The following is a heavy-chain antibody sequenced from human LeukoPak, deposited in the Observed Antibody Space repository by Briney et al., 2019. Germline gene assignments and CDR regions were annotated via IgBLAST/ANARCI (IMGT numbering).Heavy chain of an antibody. Sequence: SETLSLTCTVLGGSIRGYSWSWVRQPPGKGLEWIGYIYYSGSTNYNPSLKSRVTISVDTSKNQFSLNLSSVTAADTAVYYCARHDPRGEPARLGFFDYWGQGTLVTVSS. CDR1: GGSIRGYS. J-gene: IGHJ4*02. CDR3: ARHDPRGEPARLGFFDY. V-gene: IGHV4-59*08. CDR2: IYYSGST. D-gene: IGHD6-6*01.